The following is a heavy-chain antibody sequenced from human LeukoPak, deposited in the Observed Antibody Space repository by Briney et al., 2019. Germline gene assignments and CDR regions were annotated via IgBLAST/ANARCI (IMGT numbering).Heavy chain of an antibody. D-gene: IGHD2-15*01. CDR1: GFTFSSYS. Sequence: GGSLRLSCTVSGFTFSSYSMNWVRQAPGKGLEWVSSISSSSSYIYYADSVKGRFTISRDNAKNSLYLQMNSLRAEDTAVYYCARVADPLYCSGGSCYSPLDYWGQGTLVTVSS. CDR3: ARVADPLYCSGGSCYSPLDY. V-gene: IGHV3-21*01. CDR2: ISSSSSYI. J-gene: IGHJ4*02.